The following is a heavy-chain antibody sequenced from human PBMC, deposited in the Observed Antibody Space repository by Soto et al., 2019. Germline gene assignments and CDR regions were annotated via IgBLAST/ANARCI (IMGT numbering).Heavy chain of an antibody. CDR2: INPNSGGT. Sequence: ASVKVSCKASGYTFTDYYVHWVRQAPGQGLEWMGWINPNSGGTKSTQKFQGRVTMTRDTSISTAYMELSRLRSDDTAVYYCARRKGDYYDSSGYHYYFDYWGQGTLVTVSS. CDR1: GYTFTDYY. CDR3: ARRKGDYYDSSGYHYYFDY. V-gene: IGHV1-2*02. J-gene: IGHJ4*02. D-gene: IGHD3-22*01.